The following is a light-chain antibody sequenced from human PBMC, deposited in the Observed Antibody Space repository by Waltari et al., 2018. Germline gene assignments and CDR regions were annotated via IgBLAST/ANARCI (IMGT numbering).Light chain of an antibody. V-gene: IGLV1-44*01. CDR2: GNH. CDR1: RSNLGGNT. CDR3: SAWDDSLHGWV. J-gene: IGLJ3*02. Sequence: QPLLTQPPSASGTPGQRVPLACSGSRSNLGGNTVSCYKQLPGAAPKLLIYGNHQRPSGVPDRFSGSKSGTSASLAISGLQTEDEADYYCSAWDDSLHGWVFGGGTGLTVL.